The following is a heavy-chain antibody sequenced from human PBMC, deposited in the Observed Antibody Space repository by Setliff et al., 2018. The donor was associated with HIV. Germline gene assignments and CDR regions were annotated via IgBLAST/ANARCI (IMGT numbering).Heavy chain of an antibody. J-gene: IGHJ4*02. Sequence: SETLSLTCTVSGGSISSSSYYWGWIRQPPGKGLEWIGTIYYTGSTYYNPSLKSRVTISVDTSKNQFSLKLSSVTAADTAVSYCAKEARGIPTTGTGYWGQGALVTSPQ. CDR2: IYYTGST. CDR1: GGSISSSSYY. CDR3: AKEARGIPTTGTGY. V-gene: IGHV4-39*02. D-gene: IGHD6-13*01.